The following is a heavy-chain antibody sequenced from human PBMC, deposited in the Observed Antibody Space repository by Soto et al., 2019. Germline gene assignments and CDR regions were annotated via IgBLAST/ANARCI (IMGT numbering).Heavy chain of an antibody. CDR1: GYTFTDYY. CDR2: INPTNSGT. CDR3: ARGITSRLVFYYYCMDV. J-gene: IGHJ6*02. V-gene: IGHV1-2*02. Sequence: QVQLVQSGAEVKKPGASVKVSCKASGYTFTDYYIHWVRQAPGQGLQWLGWINPTNSGTRYARSFQGRVTVTRDTSISTAYMELSSLRSDDTAVYYCARGITSRLVFYYYCMDVWGFGTTVTVSS.